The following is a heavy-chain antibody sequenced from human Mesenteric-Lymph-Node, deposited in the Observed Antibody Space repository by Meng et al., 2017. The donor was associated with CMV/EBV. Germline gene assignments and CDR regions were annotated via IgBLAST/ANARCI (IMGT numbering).Heavy chain of an antibody. CDR2: ISWDGGST. CDR1: GFTFSSYG. Sequence: GESLKISCAASGFTFSSYGMHWVRQAPGKGLEWVSLISWDGGSTYYADSVKGRFTISRDNSKNSLYLQMNSLRTEDTALYYCAKDMGRFANYYYYYGMDVWGQGTTVTVSS. V-gene: IGHV3-43*01. CDR3: AKDMGRFANYYYYYGMDV. D-gene: IGHD3-16*01. J-gene: IGHJ6*02.